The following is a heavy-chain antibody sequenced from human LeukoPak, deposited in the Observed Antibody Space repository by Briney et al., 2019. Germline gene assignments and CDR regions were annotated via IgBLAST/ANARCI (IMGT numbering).Heavy chain of an antibody. Sequence: SETLSLTCTVSGGSISSYYWSWIRQPPGKGLEWIGYIYYSGSTDYNPSLKSRVTISVDTSKNQSSLKLSSVTAADTAVYYCARTYDSSGYYYSSYWFDPWGQGTLVTVSS. CDR3: ARTYDSSGYYYSSYWFDP. CDR1: GGSISSYY. V-gene: IGHV4-59*01. D-gene: IGHD3-22*01. J-gene: IGHJ5*02. CDR2: IYYSGST.